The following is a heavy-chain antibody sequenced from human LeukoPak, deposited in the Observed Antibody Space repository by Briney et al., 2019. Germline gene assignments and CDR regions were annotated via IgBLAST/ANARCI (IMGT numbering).Heavy chain of an antibody. CDR1: GFTFSFYG. V-gene: IGHV3-33*06. D-gene: IGHD5-18*01. CDR3: ANGYPPMSAQTLPFDY. J-gene: IGHJ4*02. CDR2: IWYDGSKK. Sequence: PGRSLRLSCAASGFTFSFYGLHWVRQAPGKGLEWVAVIWYDGSKKYYADSVKGRFAISRDNSKNTLFLQMNSLRAEDTAVYYCANGYPPMSAQTLPFDYWGQGTLVTVSS.